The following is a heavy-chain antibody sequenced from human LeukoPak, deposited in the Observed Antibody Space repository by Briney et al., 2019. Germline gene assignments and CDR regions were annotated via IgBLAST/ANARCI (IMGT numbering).Heavy chain of an antibody. V-gene: IGHV3-23*01. CDR2: ISGSGGST. CDR1: GFTFSSYA. Sequence: PGGSLRLSCAASGFTFSSYAMSWVRQAPGKGLEWVSAISGSGGSTYYADSVKGRFTISRDNSKNTLYLQMNSLRAEDTAVYYCAKEKFWSGYHSADHAFDIWGQGTMVTVSS. J-gene: IGHJ3*02. D-gene: IGHD3-3*01. CDR3: AKEKFWSGYHSADHAFDI.